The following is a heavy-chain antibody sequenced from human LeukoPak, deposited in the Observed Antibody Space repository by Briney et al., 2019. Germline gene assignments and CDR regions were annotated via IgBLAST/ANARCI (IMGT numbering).Heavy chain of an antibody. V-gene: IGHV3-30*02. CDR1: GFTFSRFS. J-gene: IGHJ3*02. Sequence: GGSLRLSCAASGFTFSRFSMNWVRQAPGKGLEWVAFIRYDGSNKYYADSVKGRFTISRDNSKNTLYLQMNSLRAEDTAVYYCAKDQEIVVVPAAPGVFYIWGQGTMVTVSS. CDR2: IRYDGSNK. D-gene: IGHD2-2*01. CDR3: AKDQEIVVVPAAPGVFYI.